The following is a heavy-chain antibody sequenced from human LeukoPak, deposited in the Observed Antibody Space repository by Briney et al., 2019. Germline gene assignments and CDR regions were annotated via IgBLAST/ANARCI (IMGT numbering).Heavy chain of an antibody. CDR1: GFTFNSYE. V-gene: IGHV3-48*03. CDR3: ARGVRFRLYQH. J-gene: IGHJ1*01. D-gene: IGHD3-10*01. CDR2: ISSNGGTI. Sequence: PGGSLRLSCAASGFTFNSYEMNWVRQAPGKGLEWVSYISSNGGTIYYADSVKGRFTISRDSAKNSLYLQMNSLRAEDTAVYYCARGVRFRLYQHWGQGTLVTVSS.